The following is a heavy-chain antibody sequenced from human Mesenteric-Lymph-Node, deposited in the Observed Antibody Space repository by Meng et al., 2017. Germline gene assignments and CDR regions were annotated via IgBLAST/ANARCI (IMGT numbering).Heavy chain of an antibody. V-gene: IGHV5-51*01. Sequence: GESLKISCKGSGYSFTSYWIGWVRQMPGKGLEWMGIIYPGDSDTRYSPSIQGQVAFSVDKSISTAYLQWSSLKASDTAMYFCARSGGSGSYTDILDIWGQGTLVPSPQ. D-gene: IGHD3-10*01. CDR3: ARSGGSGSYTDILDI. CDR2: IYPGDSDT. CDR1: GYSFTSYW. J-gene: IGHJ3*02.